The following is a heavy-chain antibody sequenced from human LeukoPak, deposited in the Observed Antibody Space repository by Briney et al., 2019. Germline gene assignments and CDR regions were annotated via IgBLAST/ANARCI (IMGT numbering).Heavy chain of an antibody. CDR2: LSGSGITT. Sequence: GGSLRLSCAAPGFTFSNSAMSWVRQAPGKGLEWVSTLSGSGITTYYADSVKGRFTTSRDNSKNTLYLQMNSLRAEDTAVYYCAKGIYSSGWSYFDYWGHGTLVTVSS. CDR1: GFTFSNSA. CDR3: AKGIYSSGWSYFDY. D-gene: IGHD6-19*01. V-gene: IGHV3-23*01. J-gene: IGHJ4*01.